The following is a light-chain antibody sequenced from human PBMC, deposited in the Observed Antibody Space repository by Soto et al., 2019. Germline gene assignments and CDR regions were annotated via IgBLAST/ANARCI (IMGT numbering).Light chain of an antibody. CDR2: KAS. CDR1: QTIDSW. J-gene: IGKJ1*01. Sequence: DIQMTQSPSTLSASVGDRVTITCRSSQTIDSWLAWYQQRPGKPPNLLIYKASTLASGVPSRFSGSGSGTEFTLAISSLQPDDFATYYCQNYYNAPPWTFGQGTKVDIK. CDR3: QNYYNAPPWT. V-gene: IGKV1-5*03.